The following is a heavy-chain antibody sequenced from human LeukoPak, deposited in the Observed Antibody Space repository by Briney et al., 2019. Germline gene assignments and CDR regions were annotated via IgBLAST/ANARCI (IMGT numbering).Heavy chain of an antibody. Sequence: ASVKVSCKASGGTFSSYAISWVRQAPGQGLEWMGGIIPIFGTANYAQRFQGRVTITTDESTSTAYMELSSLRSEDTAAYYCASSRSSSSGADYWGQGTLVTVSS. V-gene: IGHV1-69*05. CDR1: GGTFSSYA. CDR2: IIPIFGTA. D-gene: IGHD6-6*01. J-gene: IGHJ4*02. CDR3: ASSRSSSSGADY.